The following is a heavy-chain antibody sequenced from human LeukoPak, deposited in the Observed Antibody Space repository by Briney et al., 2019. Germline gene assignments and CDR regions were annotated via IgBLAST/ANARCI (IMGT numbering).Heavy chain of an antibody. CDR3: AKASWVSTADAVL. CDR1: GFTFSDYY. V-gene: IGHV3-11*01. Sequence: GGSLRLSCAASGFTFSDYYMSWIRQAPGKGLEWVSYISSSGSTIYYADSVKGRFTLSRDESRNTVYPQLNKLRVEDTAIYYCAKASWVSTADAVLWGQGTVVTVSS. D-gene: IGHD3-16*01. J-gene: IGHJ4*02. CDR2: ISSSGSTI.